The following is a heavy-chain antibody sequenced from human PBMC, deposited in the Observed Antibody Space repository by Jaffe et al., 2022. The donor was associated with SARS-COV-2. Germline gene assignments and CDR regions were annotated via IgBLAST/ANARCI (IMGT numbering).Heavy chain of an antibody. D-gene: IGHD2-21*01. V-gene: IGHV3-21*01. CDR1: AFTFSNYC. Sequence: EVHLVESGGGLVRPGGSLRLSCAASAFTFSNYCMNWVRQAPGKGLEWVASISWSSTYIYYADSVKGRFTISRDDAKNSLYLQMNSLRDEDTAVYYCSRALGIGSYYFDYWGQGVLITVSS. CDR3: SRALGIGSYYFDY. J-gene: IGHJ4*02. CDR2: ISWSSTYI.